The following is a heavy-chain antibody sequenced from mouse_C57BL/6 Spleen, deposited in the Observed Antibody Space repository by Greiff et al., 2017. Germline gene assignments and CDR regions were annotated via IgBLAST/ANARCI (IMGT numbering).Heavy chain of an antibody. J-gene: IGHJ1*03. CDR2: INYDGSST. Sequence: EVMLVESEGGLVQPGSSMKLSCTASGFTFSDYYMAWVRQVPEKGLEWVANINYDGSSTYYLDSLKSRFIISRDNAKNILYLQMSSLKSEDTATYYCARERLGRGCFDVWGTGTTVTVSS. V-gene: IGHV5-16*01. D-gene: IGHD4-1*01. CDR1: GFTFSDYY. CDR3: ARERLGRGCFDV.